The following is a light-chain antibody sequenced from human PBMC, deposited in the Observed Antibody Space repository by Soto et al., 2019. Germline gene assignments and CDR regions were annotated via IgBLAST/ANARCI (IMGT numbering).Light chain of an antibody. Sequence: EIVLTQFPATLSLSPGERATLSCRASQSVSTFFAWYQQKPGQAPRLLIYDASKRATGIPARFSGSVSGTDFTLTISSLEPEDVAVYYCQQRISWPLTFGQGTKVEIQ. CDR2: DAS. CDR1: QSVSTF. J-gene: IGKJ1*01. CDR3: QQRISWPLT. V-gene: IGKV3-11*01.